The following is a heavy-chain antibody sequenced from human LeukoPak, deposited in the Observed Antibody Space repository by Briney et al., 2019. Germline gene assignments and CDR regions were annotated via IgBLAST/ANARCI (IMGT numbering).Heavy chain of an antibody. V-gene: IGHV3-30*02. CDR2: IRYDGSNE. CDR3: AKTWVGGDRGY. CDR1: GFTFSSYG. D-gene: IGHD2-21*02. Sequence: GGSLRLSCAASGFTFSSYGMHWVRQAPGKGLEWVAFIRYDGSNEYSADSVKGRFTISRDNSKNTLYLQMNSLRAEDTAVYYCAKTWVGGDRGYWGQGTLVTVSS. J-gene: IGHJ4*02.